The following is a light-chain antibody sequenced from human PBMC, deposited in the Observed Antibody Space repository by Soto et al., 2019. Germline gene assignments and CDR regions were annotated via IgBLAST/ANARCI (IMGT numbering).Light chain of an antibody. CDR3: AVWDDSLNGPV. Sequence: QSVLTQPPSVSEAPRQRVTISCSGSSSNVGNNAVNWYQQFPGKAPKLLIYYDDLLPSGVSDRFSGSKSGTSASLAISGLQSEDEADYYCAVWDDSLNGPVFGGGTKLTVL. V-gene: IGLV1-36*01. J-gene: IGLJ2*01. CDR1: SSNVGNNA. CDR2: YDD.